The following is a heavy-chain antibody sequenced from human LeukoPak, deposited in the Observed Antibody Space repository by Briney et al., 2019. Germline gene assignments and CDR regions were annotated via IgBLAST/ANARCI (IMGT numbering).Heavy chain of an antibody. CDR3: ARGQGRYNSSVVSH. J-gene: IGHJ4*02. Sequence: SETLSLTCTVSGGSISSYYWSWIRQPPGKGLEWIGYIYYSGSTNYNPSLKSRVTISVDTSKNQFSLKLSSVTAADTAVYCCARGQGRYNSSVVSHWGQGTLVTVSS. CDR2: IYYSGST. V-gene: IGHV4-59*01. D-gene: IGHD3-22*01. CDR1: GGSISSYY.